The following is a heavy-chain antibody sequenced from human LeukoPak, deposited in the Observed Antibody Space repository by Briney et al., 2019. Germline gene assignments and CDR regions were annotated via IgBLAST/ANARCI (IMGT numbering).Heavy chain of an antibody. V-gene: IGHV5-51*01. Sequence: GESLKISCKGSGYNFATYWIVWVRQMPGKGLEWMGIIYPGDSDTRYSPSFQGQVTISADKSISTAYLQWSSLKASDTAMYYCARLPGIAAAGYFDYWGQGTLVTVSS. J-gene: IGHJ4*02. D-gene: IGHD6-13*01. CDR3: ARLPGIAAAGYFDY. CDR1: GYNFATYW. CDR2: IYPGDSDT.